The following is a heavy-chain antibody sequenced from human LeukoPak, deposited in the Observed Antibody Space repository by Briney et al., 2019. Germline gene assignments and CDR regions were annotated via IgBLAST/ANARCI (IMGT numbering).Heavy chain of an antibody. CDR3: AKPLTYYYDSGNFYNGPFFDY. Sequence: GRSLRLSCAASGFSFSNYEMDWVRQAPGKGLGWVALISFDGRAKYYADSVKGRFTISRDNSKNTLYLQMNSLRAEDTAVYYCAKPLTYYYDSGNFYNGPFFDYWGQGTLVTVSS. D-gene: IGHD3-10*01. V-gene: IGHV3-30*18. CDR1: GFSFSNYE. CDR2: ISFDGRAK. J-gene: IGHJ4*02.